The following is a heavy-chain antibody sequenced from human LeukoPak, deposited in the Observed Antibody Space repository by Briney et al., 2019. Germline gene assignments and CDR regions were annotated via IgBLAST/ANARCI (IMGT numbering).Heavy chain of an antibody. CDR3: ARGGDWNYVLDI. D-gene: IGHD1-7*01. V-gene: IGHV3-21*01. CDR1: GFTFSSYS. J-gene: IGHJ3*02. CDR2: INSSSSYI. Sequence: GGSLRLSCAASGFTFSSYSMNWVRQAPGKGLEWVSSINSSSSYIYYADSVKGRFTISRDNAKNSLYLQMNSLRAEDTAVYYCARGGDWNYVLDIWGQGTMVTVSS.